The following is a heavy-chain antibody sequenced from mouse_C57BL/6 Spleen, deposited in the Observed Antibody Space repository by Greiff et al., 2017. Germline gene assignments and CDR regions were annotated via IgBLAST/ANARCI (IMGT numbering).Heavy chain of an antibody. Sequence: VQLQQPGAELVMPGASVKLSCKASGYTFTSYWMHWVKQRPGQGLEWIGKIDPSDSYTNYNQKFKGKSTLTVDKSSSTAYMQLSSLTSEDSAGYYWAKADSSGYVDWGQGTTLTVSS. D-gene: IGHD3-2*02. J-gene: IGHJ2*01. CDR1: GYTFTSYW. V-gene: IGHV1-69*01. CDR2: IDPSDSYT. CDR3: AKADSSGYVD.